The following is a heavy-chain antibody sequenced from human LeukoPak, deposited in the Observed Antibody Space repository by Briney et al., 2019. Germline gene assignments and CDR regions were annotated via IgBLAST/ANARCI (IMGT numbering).Heavy chain of an antibody. D-gene: IGHD6-25*01. CDR1: GGSISSYY. J-gene: IGHJ6*02. CDR3: AGDQRYYGMDV. Sequence: SETLSLPCTVSGGSISSYYWSWIRQPPGKGLEWIGHIYYSGSTKYNPSLKSRVTISVDTSKNQFSLKLSSVTAADTAVYYCAGDQRYYGMDVWGQGTTVTVSS. V-gene: IGHV4-59*01. CDR2: IYYSGST.